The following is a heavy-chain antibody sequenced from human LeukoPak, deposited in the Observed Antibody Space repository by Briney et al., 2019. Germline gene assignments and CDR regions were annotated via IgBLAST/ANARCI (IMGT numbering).Heavy chain of an antibody. Sequence: ASVNVSCKASGYTFTSYYMHWVRQAPGQGLEWMGIINPSGGSTSYAQKFQGRVTMTRDTATSTVYMELSSLRSEDTAVYYCARVPSRNEYYFDYWGQGTLVTVSS. D-gene: IGHD2/OR15-2a*01. V-gene: IGHV1-46*01. CDR1: GYTFTSYY. J-gene: IGHJ4*02. CDR3: ARVPSRNEYYFDY. CDR2: INPSGGST.